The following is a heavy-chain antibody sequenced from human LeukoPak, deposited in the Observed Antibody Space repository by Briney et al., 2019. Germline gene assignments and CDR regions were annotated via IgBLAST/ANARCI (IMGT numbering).Heavy chain of an antibody. CDR2: INQSGST. CDR1: GGTFSSGSYY. J-gene: IGHJ4*02. V-gene: IGHV4-61*01. D-gene: IGHD3-22*01. CDR3: ARVAMGYYDSSGYKL. Sequence: PSETLSLTCTVSGGTFSSGSYYWSWIRQPPGKELEWIGEINQSGSTNYNPSLKSRVTISVDTSKNQFSLKLRSVTAADTAVYYCARVAMGYYDSSGYKLWGQGTLVTVSS.